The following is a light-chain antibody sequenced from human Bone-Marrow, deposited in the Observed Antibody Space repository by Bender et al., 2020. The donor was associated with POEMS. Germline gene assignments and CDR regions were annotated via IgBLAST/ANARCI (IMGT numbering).Light chain of an antibody. J-gene: IGLJ3*02. CDR3: ISYTSSSTLV. CDR2: DVN. Sequence: QSALTQPASVSGSPGQSITISCTGTSSDIGGYNYVSLYQQHPGKAPKLMILDVNNRPSGVSNRFSGSKSGNTASLTISGLQAEDEADYFCISYTSSSTLVFGGGTKLTVL. V-gene: IGLV2-14*03. CDR1: SSDIGGYNY.